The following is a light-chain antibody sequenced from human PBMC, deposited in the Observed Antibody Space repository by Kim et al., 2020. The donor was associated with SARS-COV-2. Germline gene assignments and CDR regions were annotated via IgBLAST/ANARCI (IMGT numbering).Light chain of an antibody. J-gene: IGLJ2*01. V-gene: IGLV3-19*01. CDR1: SLRSYS. CDR2: GEN. CDR3: NSRDNSGKHLR. Sequence: LGQTGRITCQGDSLRSYSASWYQQKPGQAPVLVIYGENNRPSGIPDRFSGSTLGNTASLTITGAQAEDEADYYCNSRDNSGKHLRFGGGTKLTVL.